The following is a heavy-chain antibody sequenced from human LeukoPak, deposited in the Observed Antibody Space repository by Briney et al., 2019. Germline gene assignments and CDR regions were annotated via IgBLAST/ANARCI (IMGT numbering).Heavy chain of an antibody. D-gene: IGHD4-17*01. CDR1: GGSISSYY. CDR3: ARQPGGRWVTTLYYFDY. V-gene: IGHV4-39*01. J-gene: IGHJ4*02. Sequence: SETLSLTCTVSGGSISSYYWGWIRQPPGKGLEWIGSIYYSGSTYYNPSLKSRVTISVDTSKNQFSLKLSSVTAADTAVYYCARQPGGRWVTTLYYFDYWGQGTLVTVSS. CDR2: IYYSGST.